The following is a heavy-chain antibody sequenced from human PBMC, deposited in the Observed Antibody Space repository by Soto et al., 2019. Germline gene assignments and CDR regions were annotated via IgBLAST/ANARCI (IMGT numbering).Heavy chain of an antibody. J-gene: IGHJ4*02. CDR2: IYYSGST. CDR3: ARQDILTGYRSHYFDY. D-gene: IGHD3-9*01. V-gene: IGHV4-39*01. CDR1: GGSISSSSHY. Sequence: PSETLSLTCTVSGGSISSSSHYWGWIRQPPGKGLEWIGSIYYSGSTYYNPSLKSRVTISVDTSKNQFSLKLSSVTAADTAVYYCARQDILTGYRSHYFDYWGQGTLVTVSS.